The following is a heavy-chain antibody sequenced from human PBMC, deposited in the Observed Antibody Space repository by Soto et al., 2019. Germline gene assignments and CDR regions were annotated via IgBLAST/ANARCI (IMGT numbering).Heavy chain of an antibody. CDR2: ISYDGSNK. CDR3: AKEAQIDHLYFDY. J-gene: IGHJ4*02. V-gene: IGHV3-30*18. CDR1: GFTFSSYG. D-gene: IGHD2-21*01. Sequence: GGSLRLSCAASGFTFSSYGMHWVRQAPGKGLEWVAVISYDGSNKYYADSVKGRFTISRDNSKNTLYLQMNSLRAEDTAVYYCAKEAQIDHLYFDYWGQGT.